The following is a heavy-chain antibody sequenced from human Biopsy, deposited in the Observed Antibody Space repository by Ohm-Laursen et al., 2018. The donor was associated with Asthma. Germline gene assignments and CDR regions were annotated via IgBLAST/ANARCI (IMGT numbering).Heavy chain of an antibody. Sequence: SETLSLTCTVSGGSIRSHDWTWIRLPPGKGLEYIGDVSHTGSTNYNPSLKSRVTMSLDTSKRQFSLRLTSVTPADTAVYYCARLADCSGGACYSYGWFDPWGQGTRVTVSS. CDR2: VSHTGST. J-gene: IGHJ5*02. V-gene: IGHV4-59*11. CDR1: GGSIRSHD. CDR3: ARLADCSGGACYSYGWFDP. D-gene: IGHD2-15*01.